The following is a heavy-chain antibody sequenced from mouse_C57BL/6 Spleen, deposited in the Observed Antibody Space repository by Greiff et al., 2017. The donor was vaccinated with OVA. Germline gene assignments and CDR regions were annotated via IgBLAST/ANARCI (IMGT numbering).Heavy chain of an antibody. Sequence: EVKLMESGGGLVQPGGSLSLSCAASGFTFTDYYMSWVRQPPGKALEWLGFIRNKANGYTTEYSASVKGRFTISRDNSQSILYLQMNALRAEDSATYYCARYPGQYYYAMDYWGQGTSVTVSS. J-gene: IGHJ4*01. V-gene: IGHV7-3*01. CDR2: IRNKANGYTT. CDR1: GFTFTDYY. CDR3: ARYPGQYYYAMDY.